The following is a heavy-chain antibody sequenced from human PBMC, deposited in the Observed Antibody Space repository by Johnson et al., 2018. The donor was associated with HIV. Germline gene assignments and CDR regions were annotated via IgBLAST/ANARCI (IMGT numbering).Heavy chain of an antibody. D-gene: IGHD2-2*01. J-gene: IGHJ3*02. CDR3: AREYCSSTSCRDAFDI. CDR2: INWNGGSK. CDR1: GFMFADYG. V-gene: IGHV3-20*04. Sequence: VQLVESGGDLVQPGGSLRLSCAASGFMFADYGMSWVRQVPGKGLEWVSGINWNGGSKGYADSAKGRFTISRDNARNSLYLQRNSLRAEDTAVYYCAREYCSSTSCRDAFDIWGQGTMVTVSS.